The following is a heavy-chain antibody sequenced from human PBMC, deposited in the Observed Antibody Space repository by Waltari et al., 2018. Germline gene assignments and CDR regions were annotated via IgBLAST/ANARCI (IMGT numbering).Heavy chain of an antibody. CDR1: RDAITEHY. V-gene: IGHV1-2*02. Sequence: LLVQSGTEVMKPGASVKVSCKISRDAITEHYIHWVRQAPGQGLEWMGWIKPNGGATNYAQTFRGTITVTWDTSIITSYMEISGLRSADTATYFCAREYCGGECRLFDYWGQGTRVIVSS. CDR3: AREYCGGECRLFDY. D-gene: IGHD2-21*01. CDR2: IKPNGGAT. J-gene: IGHJ4*02.